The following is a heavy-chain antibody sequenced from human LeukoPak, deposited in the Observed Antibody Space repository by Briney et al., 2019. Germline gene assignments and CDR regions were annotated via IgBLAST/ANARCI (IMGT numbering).Heavy chain of an antibody. CDR2: IGSDGAT. V-gene: IGHV3-13*04. D-gene: IGHD3-10*01. Sequence: GGSLRLSCAASGFTFSSHDMHWVRQATGKGLEWVSAIGSDGATYYPGSVKGRFTISRENSKNSLYLQMNSLRAGDTAVYYCARSFGWGIDVRGQGTMVTVSS. J-gene: IGHJ3*01. CDR3: ARSFGWGIDV. CDR1: GFTFSSHD.